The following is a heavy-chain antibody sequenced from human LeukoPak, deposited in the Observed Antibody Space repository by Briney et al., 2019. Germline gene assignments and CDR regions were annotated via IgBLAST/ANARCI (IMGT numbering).Heavy chain of an antibody. V-gene: IGHV1-46*01. CDR2: INPSSGRT. Sequence: ASVKVSRKASGYTFTSYYMHWVRQAPGQGLEWMGIINPSSGRTSYAQKFQGSVTMTRDTSTSTVYMELSSLRSEDTAVYFCARGDQQLAEGNHWGQGTLVTVSS. CDR3: ARGDQQLAEGNH. D-gene: IGHD6-13*01. J-gene: IGHJ4*02. CDR1: GYTFTSYY.